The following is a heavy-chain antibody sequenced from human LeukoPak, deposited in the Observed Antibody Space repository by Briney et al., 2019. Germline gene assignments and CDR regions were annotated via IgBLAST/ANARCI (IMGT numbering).Heavy chain of an antibody. Sequence: AASVKVSCKASGYTFTGYYMHWVRQAPGQGLEWMGWINPNSGGTNYAQKFQGRVTMTRDTSISTAYMELSRLRSDDTAVYYCARKMSSSYYYGMDVWGQGTTVTVSS. V-gene: IGHV1-2*02. CDR1: GYTFTGYY. CDR2: INPNSGGT. CDR3: ARKMSSSYYYGMDV. D-gene: IGHD6-6*01. J-gene: IGHJ6*02.